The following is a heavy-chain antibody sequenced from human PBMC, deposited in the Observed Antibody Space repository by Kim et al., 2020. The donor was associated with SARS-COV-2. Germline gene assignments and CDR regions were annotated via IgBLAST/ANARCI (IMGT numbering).Heavy chain of an antibody. V-gene: IGHV1-69*04. J-gene: IGHJ6*02. CDR2: IIPILGIA. CDR1: GGTFSSYA. CDR3: ARDAHNCSGGSCRSPRYYYGMDV. D-gene: IGHD2-15*01. Sequence: SVKVSCKASGGTFSSYAISWVRQAPGQGLEWMGRIIPILGIANYAQKFQGRVTITADKSTSTAYMELSSLRSEDTAVYYCARDAHNCSGGSCRSPRYYYGMDVWGQGTTVTVSS.